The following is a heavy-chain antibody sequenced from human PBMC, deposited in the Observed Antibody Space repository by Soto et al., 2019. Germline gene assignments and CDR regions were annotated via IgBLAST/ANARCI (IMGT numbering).Heavy chain of an antibody. Sequence: QLQLQKSGPGLVKPSETLSLTCTVSGGSISSSSYYWGWIRQPPGKGLEWIGRIYYSGSTYYNPSLKSRVTISVDTSKNHCSLKLSSVTAADTAVYYCATQEVGGSYVYTFDPWGQGTLVTVSS. CDR1: GGSISSSSYY. J-gene: IGHJ5*02. CDR3: ATQEVGGSYVYTFDP. CDR2: IYYSGST. D-gene: IGHD1-26*01. V-gene: IGHV4-39*02.